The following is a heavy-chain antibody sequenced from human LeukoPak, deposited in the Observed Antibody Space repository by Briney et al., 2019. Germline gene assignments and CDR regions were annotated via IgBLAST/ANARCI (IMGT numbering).Heavy chain of an antibody. CDR2: ISAYNGDT. V-gene: IGHV1-18*01. Sequence: ASVKVSFKPSRYTLTMYGISGVRQAPGQGREWMGWISAYNGDTNYTQKLQGRVTITTDTSTSTAYIELRSLRSDDTAVYYCAREGGGYDCVSGYWGQGTLVTVSS. CDR3: AREGGGYDCVSGY. D-gene: IGHD3-16*01. J-gene: IGHJ4*02. CDR1: RYTLTMYG.